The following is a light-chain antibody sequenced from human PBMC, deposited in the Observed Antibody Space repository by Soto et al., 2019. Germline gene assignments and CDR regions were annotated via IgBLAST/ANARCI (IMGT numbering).Light chain of an antibody. CDR3: QQYNNWPPTT. Sequence: EMVMTQSPATLSVSPGERATLACRASQSVSSKLAWYQQKPGLAPRLLIYDASSRATGIPDRFSGSGSGTEFTLTISSLQSEDFAVYNCQQYNNWPPTTFGHGTLLEI. J-gene: IGKJ5*01. CDR1: QSVSSK. V-gene: IGKV3D-15*01. CDR2: DAS.